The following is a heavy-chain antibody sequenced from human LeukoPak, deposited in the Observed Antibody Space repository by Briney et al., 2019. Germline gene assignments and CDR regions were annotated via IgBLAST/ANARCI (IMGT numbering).Heavy chain of an antibody. CDR1: GFTFSSYA. V-gene: IGHV3-23*01. CDR2: ISGSGGST. J-gene: IGHJ3*02. D-gene: IGHD2-15*01. Sequence: GGSLRLSCAASGFTFSSYAVSWVRQAPGKGLEWVSAISGSGGSTYYADSVKGRFTISRDNSKNTLYLQMNSLRAEDKAVYYCAKVGLVVVVAATLGAFDIWGQGTMVTVSA. CDR3: AKVGLVVVVAATLGAFDI.